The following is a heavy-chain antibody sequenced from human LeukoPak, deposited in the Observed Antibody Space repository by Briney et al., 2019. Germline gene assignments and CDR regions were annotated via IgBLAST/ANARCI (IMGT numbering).Heavy chain of an antibody. CDR1: GFTFDDYA. J-gene: IGHJ1*01. V-gene: IGHV3-21*01. CDR3: ARGGIFGVHAEYLQH. CDR2: ISGSSTSI. D-gene: IGHD3-3*01. Sequence: GGSLRLSCAASGFTFDDYAMHWVRQAPGKGLEWVSSISGSSTSIYYADSVEGRFTISRDNANNSLYLQMNSLRAEDTAVYYCARGGIFGVHAEYLQHWGQGTLVTVSS.